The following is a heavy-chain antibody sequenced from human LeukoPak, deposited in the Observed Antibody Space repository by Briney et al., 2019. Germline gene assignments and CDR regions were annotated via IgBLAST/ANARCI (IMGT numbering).Heavy chain of an antibody. J-gene: IGHJ4*02. V-gene: IGHV3-48*03. CDR2: ISSSGSSI. D-gene: IGHD6-19*01. CDR1: GFTFSSYE. CDR3: TRDGSGWSAY. Sequence: GGSLRLSCAASGFTFSSYEMNWVRQAPGKGLEWVSYISSSGSSIFYADSVKGRFTISRDNAKNSLYLNMNSLRAEDTAMYYCTRDGSGWSAYWGQGTLVTVSS.